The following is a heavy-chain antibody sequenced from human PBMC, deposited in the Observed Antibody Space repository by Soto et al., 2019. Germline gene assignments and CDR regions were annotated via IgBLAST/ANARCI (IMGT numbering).Heavy chain of an antibody. V-gene: IGHV1-69*05. CDR3: AARSGFRFYYSEMDV. Sequence: ASVKVSCKASGGTFSSYAISWVRQAPGQGLEWMGGIIPIFGTANYAQKFQGRVTMTRDMSTDTAYMELSSLRSEDTAVYYCAARSGFRFYYSEMDVWGQGTTVTVSS. J-gene: IGHJ6*02. CDR1: GGTFSSYA. CDR2: IIPIFGTA. D-gene: IGHD3-3*01.